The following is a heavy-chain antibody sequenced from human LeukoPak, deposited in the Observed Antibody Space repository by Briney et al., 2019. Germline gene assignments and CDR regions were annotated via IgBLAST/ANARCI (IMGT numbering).Heavy chain of an antibody. J-gene: IGHJ4*02. Sequence: SETLSLTCAVSGYSISSGYYWGWIRQPPGKGLEWIGRIYHSGSTHYNRSLKSRVNLSVDTSKNQFSLKLGSVTAADTAVYYCARDHDILTGYSDYWGQGTLVTVSS. CDR3: ARDHDILTGYSDY. V-gene: IGHV4-38-2*02. CDR2: IYHSGST. CDR1: GYSISSGYY. D-gene: IGHD3-9*01.